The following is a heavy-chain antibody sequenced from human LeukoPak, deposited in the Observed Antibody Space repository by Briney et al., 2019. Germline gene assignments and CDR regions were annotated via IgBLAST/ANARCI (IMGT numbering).Heavy chain of an antibody. D-gene: IGHD3-3*01. CDR3: ARSLAYYDFWSGNSVFYYYYMDV. CDR2: INHSGRA. J-gene: IGHJ6*03. Sequence: SETLSLTCAVYGGSFSGYDWTWIRQPPGKGLEWIGEINHSGRADYNPSLKSRVTISVDTSKNQFSLKLSSVTAADTAVYYCARSLAYYDFWSGNSVFYYYYMDVWGKGTTGTVSS. CDR1: GGSFSGYD. V-gene: IGHV4-34*01.